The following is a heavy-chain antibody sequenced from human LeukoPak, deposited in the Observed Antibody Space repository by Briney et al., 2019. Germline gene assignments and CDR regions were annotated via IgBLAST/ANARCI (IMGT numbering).Heavy chain of an antibody. D-gene: IGHD3-3*01. CDR1: GFTFSSYG. V-gene: IGHV3-30*02. CDR2: IRYDGSNK. Sequence: GGSLRLSCSASGFTFSSYGMHWVRQAPGMGLEWVAFIRYDGSNKYYADSVKGRFTISRDNSKNTLYLQMNSLRAEDTAVYYCAKDRDSSDGTYDFPNWFDPWGQGTLVTVSS. CDR3: AKDRDSSDGTYDFPNWFDP. J-gene: IGHJ5*02.